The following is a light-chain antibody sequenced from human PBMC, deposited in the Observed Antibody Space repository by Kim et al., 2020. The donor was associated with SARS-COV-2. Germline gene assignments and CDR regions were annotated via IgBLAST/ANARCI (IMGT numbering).Light chain of an antibody. CDR2: RNN. CDR3: QSYDSSLNVVV. Sequence: RVTISCTGGSSNVGAGYDVHWYPQLPGTAPKLLLYRNNNRPSGVPDRFSGSKSGTSASLAITGLQAEDEADYYCQSYDSSLNVVVFGGGTQLTVL. V-gene: IGLV1-40*01. J-gene: IGLJ2*01. CDR1: SSNVGAGYD.